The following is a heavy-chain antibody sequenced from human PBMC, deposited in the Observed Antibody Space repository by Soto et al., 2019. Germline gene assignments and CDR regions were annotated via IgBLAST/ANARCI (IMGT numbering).Heavy chain of an antibody. J-gene: IGHJ4*02. CDR3: ARDLDYYFSSGYYQYYFDY. CDR1: GGSISSSSYY. V-gene: IGHV4-39*02. D-gene: IGHD3-22*01. CDR2: IYYSGST. Sequence: PSETLSLTCTVSGGSISSSSYYWGWIRQPPGKGLEWIGSIYYSGSTYYNPSLKSRVTISVDTSKNQFSLKLSSVTAADTAVYYCARDLDYYFSSGYYQYYFDYWGQGTLVTVSS.